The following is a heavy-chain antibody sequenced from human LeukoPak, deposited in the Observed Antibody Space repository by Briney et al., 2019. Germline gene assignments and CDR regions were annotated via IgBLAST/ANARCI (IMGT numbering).Heavy chain of an antibody. J-gene: IGHJ4*02. V-gene: IGHV4-59*08. CDR1: GGSISSYY. CDR2: IYYSGST. CDR3: ARGLLGPFAY. Sequence: SETLSLTCTVSGGSISSYYWSWIRQPPGKGLEWIGYIYYSGSTNYNPSLKSRVTISVDTSKNQFSLKLSSVTAADTAVYYCARGLLGPFAYWGQGTLVTVSS.